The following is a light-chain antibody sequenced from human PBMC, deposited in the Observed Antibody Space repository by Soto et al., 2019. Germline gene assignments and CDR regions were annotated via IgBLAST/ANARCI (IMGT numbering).Light chain of an antibody. CDR1: QSISSW. Sequence: DIQMTQSPSTLSASVGDRVTITCRASQSISSWLAWYQQKPGKAPKLLIYKASSLESEVPSRFSGSGSGTEFTLTISSLQPDDFATYYCQQYNSYLLTFGGGTKVDIK. CDR3: QQYNSYLLT. CDR2: KAS. J-gene: IGKJ4*01. V-gene: IGKV1-5*03.